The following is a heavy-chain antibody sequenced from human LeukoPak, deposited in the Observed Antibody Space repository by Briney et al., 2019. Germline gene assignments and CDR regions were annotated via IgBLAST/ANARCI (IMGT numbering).Heavy chain of an antibody. Sequence: SETLSLTCTVSGGSISSSSHYWGWIRQPPGKGLEWIGSIYYSGSTYYNPSLKSRVTISVDTSKNQFSLKLSSVTAADTAVYYCARQVNNYYGSGYWGQGTLVTVSS. D-gene: IGHD3-10*01. J-gene: IGHJ4*02. CDR3: ARQVNNYYGSGY. CDR2: IYYSGST. V-gene: IGHV4-39*01. CDR1: GGSISSSSHY.